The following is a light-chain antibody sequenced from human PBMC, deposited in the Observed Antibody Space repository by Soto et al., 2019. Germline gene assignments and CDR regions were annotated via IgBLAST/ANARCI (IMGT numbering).Light chain of an antibody. V-gene: IGKV1-6*01. CDR2: AAS. CDR1: QGIRND. Sequence: AIQMTQSPSSLSAYVGDRVTITCRASQGIRNDLGWYQQKPGTAPKLLIYAASSLQSGVPSRFSGSGSGTDFTLTISSLQPEDFATYYCLQDYNYPLTFGGGTKVEIK. J-gene: IGKJ4*01. CDR3: LQDYNYPLT.